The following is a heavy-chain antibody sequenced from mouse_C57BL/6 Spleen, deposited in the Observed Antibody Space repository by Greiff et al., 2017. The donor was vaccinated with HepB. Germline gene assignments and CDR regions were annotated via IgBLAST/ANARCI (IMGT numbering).Heavy chain of an antibody. Sequence: EVKLQESGPGLVKPSQSLSLTCSVTGYSITSGYYWNWIRQFPGDKLEWMGYISYDGSNNYNPSLKNRISITRDTSKNQFFLKLNSVTTEDTATYYCARANDYPFDYWGQGTTLTVSS. J-gene: IGHJ2*01. D-gene: IGHD2-4*01. CDR3: ARANDYPFDY. CDR1: GYSITSGYY. CDR2: ISYDGSN. V-gene: IGHV3-6*01.